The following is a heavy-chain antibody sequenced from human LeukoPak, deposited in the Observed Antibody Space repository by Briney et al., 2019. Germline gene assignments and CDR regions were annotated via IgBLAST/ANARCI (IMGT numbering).Heavy chain of an antibody. Sequence: PGGSLRLSCAASGFTFSSYWMHWVRQAPGKGLVWVSRINSDGSSTSYADSVKGRFTISRDNAKNTLYLQMNSLRAEDTAVYYCARVPSGSYYQFPFDYWGQGTLVTVSS. CDR1: GFTFSSYW. CDR3: ARVPSGSYYQFPFDY. J-gene: IGHJ4*02. CDR2: INSDGSST. V-gene: IGHV3-74*01. D-gene: IGHD1-26*01.